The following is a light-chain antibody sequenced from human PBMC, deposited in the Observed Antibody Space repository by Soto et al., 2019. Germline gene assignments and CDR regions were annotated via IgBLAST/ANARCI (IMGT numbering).Light chain of an antibody. CDR1: QSVSSN. V-gene: IGKV3-15*01. Sequence: EIVMTQSPATLSGSPRERASRCCRASQSVSSNLAWYQQKPGQAPRLLIYGASTRATGIPARFSGSGSGTEFTLTISSLQSEDFAVYYCQQYNNWITFGQGTRLEI. CDR3: QQYNNWIT. CDR2: GAS. J-gene: IGKJ5*01.